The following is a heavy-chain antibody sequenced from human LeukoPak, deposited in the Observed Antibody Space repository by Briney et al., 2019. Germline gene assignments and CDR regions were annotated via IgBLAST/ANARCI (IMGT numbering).Heavy chain of an antibody. CDR3: AKIEVGRFDP. J-gene: IGHJ5*02. Sequence: SETLSLTCTVTGASISSHYWCWIRQTPGTGLEWIGDIYDRGSTTYNPSLKSRVSISVDASRNQFSLNLRSVTAADTAVYYCAKIEVGRFDPWGQGTLVTVSS. D-gene: IGHD1-26*01. V-gene: IGHV4-59*11. CDR1: GASISSHY. CDR2: IYDRGST.